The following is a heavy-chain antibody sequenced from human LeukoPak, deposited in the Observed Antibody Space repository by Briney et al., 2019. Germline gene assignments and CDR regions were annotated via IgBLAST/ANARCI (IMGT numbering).Heavy chain of an antibody. J-gene: IGHJ4*02. Sequence: SETLSLTCAVSGYSISSGYYWGWIRQPPGQGLEWIGSIYHSGSTYYNPSLKSRVTISVDTSKNQFSLKLSSVTAADTAVYYCARDQRSGGSFDYWGQGTLVTVSS. D-gene: IGHD2-15*01. V-gene: IGHV4-38-2*02. CDR1: GYSISSGYY. CDR3: ARDQRSGGSFDY. CDR2: IYHSGST.